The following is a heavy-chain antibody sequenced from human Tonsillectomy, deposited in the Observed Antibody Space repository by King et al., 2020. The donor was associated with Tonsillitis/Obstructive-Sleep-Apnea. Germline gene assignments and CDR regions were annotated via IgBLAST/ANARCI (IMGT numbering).Heavy chain of an antibody. J-gene: IGHJ6*03. D-gene: IGHD3-16*01. CDR3: AGGFLGGGPVYYYYYMDV. CDR2: INYREST. V-gene: IGHV4-34*01. Sequence: VQLQQWGAGLLKPSETLSLTCAVYGESFSDYYWNWIRQPPGKGLEWIGEINYRESTNYNPSLKSRVTISIDTSKNQFSLKLNSVTAADTAVYYCAGGFLGGGPVYYYYYMDVWGKGTPVTVSS. CDR1: GESFSDYY.